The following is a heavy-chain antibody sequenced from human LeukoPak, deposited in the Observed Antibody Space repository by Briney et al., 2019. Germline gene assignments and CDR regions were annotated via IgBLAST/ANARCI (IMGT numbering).Heavy chain of an antibody. CDR1: GFTFSRYA. D-gene: IGHD2-21*02. J-gene: IGHJ4*02. Sequence: GGSLRLSCAASGFTFSRYAMSCVRQAPGKGLEWVSAISGSGTSTYYADSVKGRFTISRDNSKNTLYLQMNSLRAEDTAVYYCAKAERYCGGDCYPYYFDYWGQGTLVTVSS. CDR3: AKAERYCGGDCYPYYFDY. CDR2: ISGSGTST. V-gene: IGHV3-23*01.